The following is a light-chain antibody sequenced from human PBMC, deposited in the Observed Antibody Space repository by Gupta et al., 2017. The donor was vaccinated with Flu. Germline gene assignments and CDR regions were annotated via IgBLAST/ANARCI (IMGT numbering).Light chain of an antibody. CDR2: AAS. Sequence: DIQMTQSPSSLSASVGDRVTITCRASQSIRSYLNWYQQKPGKAPKLLIYAASSLQSGVPSRFSGSGSGTDFTLTISRLQPEDFATYYCQQSDSTFWTFGQGTKVEIK. CDR3: QQSDSTFWT. CDR1: QSIRSY. V-gene: IGKV1-39*01. J-gene: IGKJ1*01.